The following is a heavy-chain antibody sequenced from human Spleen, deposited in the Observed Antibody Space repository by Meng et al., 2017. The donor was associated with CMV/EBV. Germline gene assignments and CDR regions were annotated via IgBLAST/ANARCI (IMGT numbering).Heavy chain of an antibody. CDR1: TFSSYT. CDR3: ASTTSGYSSGWYGLGTDY. D-gene: IGHD6-19*01. Sequence: TFSSYTISWVRQAPGQGLEWMGRIIPILGIANCAQKFQGRVTITADKSTSTAYMELSSLRSEDTAVYYCASTTSGYSSGWYGLGTDYWGQGTLVTVSS. J-gene: IGHJ4*02. CDR2: IIPILGIA. V-gene: IGHV1-69*02.